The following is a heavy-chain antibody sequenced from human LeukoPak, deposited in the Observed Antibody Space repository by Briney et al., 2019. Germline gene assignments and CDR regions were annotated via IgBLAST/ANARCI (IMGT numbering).Heavy chain of an antibody. CDR2: INPNSGGT. CDR1: GYTFTGYY. D-gene: IGHD1-26*01. V-gene: IGHV1-2*02. J-gene: IGHJ1*01. Sequence: GASVKVSCKASGYTFTGYYMHWVRQAPGQGLEWMGWINPNSGGTNYAQKFQGRVTMTRDTSISTAYMELSRLRSDDTAVYYCARSFGGSYPYSQHWGQGTLVTVSS. CDR3: ARSFGGSYPYSQH.